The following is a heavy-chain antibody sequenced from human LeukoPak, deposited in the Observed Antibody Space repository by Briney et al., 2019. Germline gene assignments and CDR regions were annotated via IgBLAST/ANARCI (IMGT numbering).Heavy chain of an antibody. D-gene: IGHD2-2*01. Sequence: GGSQRLFWSVARFTFNVYYVSWIRQARGKGLEWVSYISSSGSTIYYADSVKGRFTISRDNAKKSLYLQMNSLRAEDTAVYYCARQRTPADYWGQGTLVTVSS. J-gene: IGHJ4*02. CDR3: ARQRTPADY. CDR1: RFTFNVYY. CDR2: ISSSGSTI. V-gene: IGHV3-11*01.